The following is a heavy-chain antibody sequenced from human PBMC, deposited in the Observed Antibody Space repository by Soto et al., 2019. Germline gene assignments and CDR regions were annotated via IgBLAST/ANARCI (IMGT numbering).Heavy chain of an antibody. D-gene: IGHD3-3*01. CDR2: ISAYNGNT. Sequence: QVLLVQSGAEVKKPGASVKVSCKASGYTFNSYGVSWVRQAPGQGLEWRGWISAYNGNTKYSQNLQGRVTMTIDTTTSSAYLEVRRLRSDDTAIYYCARYFWSGQLPFYFDQWGQGTLVTVSS. CDR1: GYTFNSYG. CDR3: ARYFWSGQLPFYFDQ. J-gene: IGHJ4*02. V-gene: IGHV1-18*01.